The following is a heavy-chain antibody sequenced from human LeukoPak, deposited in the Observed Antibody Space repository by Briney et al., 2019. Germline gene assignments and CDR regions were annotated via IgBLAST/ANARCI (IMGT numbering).Heavy chain of an antibody. CDR1: GFTFSSYA. D-gene: IGHD3-10*01. CDR3: AKEKRRLAIYGSGLNDAFDI. Sequence: GGSLRLSCAACGFTFSSYAMSWVRQAPGKGLEWVSAISGSGGSTYYADSVKGRFTISRDNSKNTLYLQMNSLRAEDTAVYYCAKEKRRLAIYGSGLNDAFDIWGQGTMVTVSS. CDR2: ISGSGGST. V-gene: IGHV3-23*01. J-gene: IGHJ3*02.